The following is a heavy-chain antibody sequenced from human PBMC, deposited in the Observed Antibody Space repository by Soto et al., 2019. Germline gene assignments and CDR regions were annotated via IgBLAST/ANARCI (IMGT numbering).Heavy chain of an antibody. CDR2: IFYSGST. CDR1: GGSISRSSYY. D-gene: IGHD1-1*01. CDR3: ARHGDGNDLKPRSYYYGLDV. J-gene: IGHJ6*02. V-gene: IGHV4-39*01. Sequence: QLQLQESGPGLVKPSENLSLTCTVSGGSISRSSYYWGWIRQPPGKGLEWIGSIFYSGSTYYNPSPKSRVTISVDTSKNRFSLELSSVTAADTAVYYCARHGDGNDLKPRSYYYGLDVWGQGTTVTVSS.